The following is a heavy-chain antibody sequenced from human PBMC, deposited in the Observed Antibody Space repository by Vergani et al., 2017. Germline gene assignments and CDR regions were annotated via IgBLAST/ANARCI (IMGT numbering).Heavy chain of an antibody. CDR2: IYYSGST. V-gene: IGHV4-59*01. CDR1: GGSIISYY. CDR3: ARDSDGDWYFDL. J-gene: IGHJ2*01. D-gene: IGHD5-24*01. Sequence: QVQLQESGPGLVKPSETLSLTCTVSGGSIISYYWSWIRQPPGKGLEWIGYIYYSGSTNYNPSLKSRVTISLDTTKNQLSLKLSSVTAADTAVYYCARDSDGDWYFDLWGRGTLVTVSS.